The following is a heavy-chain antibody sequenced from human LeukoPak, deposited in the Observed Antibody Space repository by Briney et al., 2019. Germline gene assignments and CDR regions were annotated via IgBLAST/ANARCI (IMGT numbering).Heavy chain of an antibody. V-gene: IGHV5-51*01. CDR3: ARQRYSYGHYYYYGMDV. J-gene: IGHJ6*02. D-gene: IGHD5-18*01. CDR1: GYSFTSYW. CDR2: IYPGDSDT. Sequence: KVGESLKISCKGSGYSFTSYWIGWVRQMPGKGLEWMGIIYPGDSDTRYSPSFQGQVTISADKSISTAYLQWSSLKASDTAMYYCARQRYSYGHYYYYGMDVWGQGTTVTVSS.